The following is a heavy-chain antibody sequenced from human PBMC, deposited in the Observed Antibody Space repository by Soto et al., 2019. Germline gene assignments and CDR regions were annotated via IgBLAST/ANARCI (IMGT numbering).Heavy chain of an antibody. CDR1: GGSISSYY. D-gene: IGHD6-19*01. Sequence: LSLTCTVSGGSISSYYWSWIRQPPGKGLEWIGYIYYSGSTNYNPSLKSRVTISVDTSKNQFSLKLSSVTAADTAVYYCARVSPTVAGTSEYFDYWGQGTLVTV. CDR3: ARVSPTVAGTSEYFDY. J-gene: IGHJ4*02. V-gene: IGHV4-59*01. CDR2: IYYSGST.